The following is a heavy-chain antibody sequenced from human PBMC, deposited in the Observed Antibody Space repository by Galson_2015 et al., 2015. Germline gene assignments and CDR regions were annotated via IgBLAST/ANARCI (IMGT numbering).Heavy chain of an antibody. Sequence: QSGAEVKKPGESLKISCKGSGYSFSIYWIGWVRQMPGKGLEWMGIIYPGDSDTRYSPSFQGQVTISADKSISTAYLQWSSLKASDTAMYYCARIRSPTAISYWYSDLWGRGTLVTVSS. CDR3: ARIRSPTAISYWYSDL. D-gene: IGHD4-17*01. CDR1: GYSFSIYW. CDR2: IYPGDSDT. J-gene: IGHJ2*01. V-gene: IGHV5-51*01.